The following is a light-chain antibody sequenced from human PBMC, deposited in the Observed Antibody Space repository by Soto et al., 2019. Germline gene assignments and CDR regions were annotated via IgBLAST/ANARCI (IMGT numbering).Light chain of an antibody. V-gene: IGKV1-33*01. CDR3: KRYDNPPF. Sequence: DIQMTQSPSSLSASVGDRVTITCQASQDISNYLNWYQQKPGKAPKLLIYDASNLETGVPSRFSGSGSGTDFTFTISSLKPENITKYYCKRYDNPPFFGPGTKVDIK. CDR2: DAS. J-gene: IGKJ3*01. CDR1: QDISNY.